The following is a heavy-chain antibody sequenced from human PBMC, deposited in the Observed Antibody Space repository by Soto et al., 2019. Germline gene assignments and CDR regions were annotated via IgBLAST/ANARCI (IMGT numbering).Heavy chain of an antibody. V-gene: IGHV1-18*01. Sequence: ASVKVSCKASGYTFTSYGISWVRQAPGQGLEWMGWISAYNGNTNYAQKLQGRVTMTTDTSTSTAYMELRSLRSDDTAVYYCARDCSGGSCSDYFDYWGQGTLVT. J-gene: IGHJ4*02. CDR3: ARDCSGGSCSDYFDY. D-gene: IGHD2-15*01. CDR2: ISAYNGNT. CDR1: GYTFTSYG.